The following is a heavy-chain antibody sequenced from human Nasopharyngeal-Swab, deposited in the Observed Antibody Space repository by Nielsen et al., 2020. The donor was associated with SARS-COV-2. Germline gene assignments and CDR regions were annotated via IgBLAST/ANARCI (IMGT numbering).Heavy chain of an antibody. D-gene: IGHD1-26*01. V-gene: IGHV1-69*13. J-gene: IGHJ4*02. CDR3: ARGASFPYYFDY. CDR2: IIPIFGTA. CDR1: GGTFSSYA. Sequence: SVKVSCKASGGTFSSYAISWVRQAPGQGLEWMGEIIPIFGTANYAQKFQGRVTITADESTSTAYMELSSLRSEDTAVYYCARGASFPYYFDYWGQGTLVTVSS.